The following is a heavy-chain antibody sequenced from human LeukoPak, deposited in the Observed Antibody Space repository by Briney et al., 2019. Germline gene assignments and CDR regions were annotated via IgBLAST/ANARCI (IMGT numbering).Heavy chain of an antibody. J-gene: IGHJ4*02. CDR3: ARDVYYYDFSGSIDY. V-gene: IGHV3-30*03. D-gene: IGHD3-22*01. CDR2: ISYDGSNK. Sequence: PGGSLRLSCAASGFTLSSYGMHWVRQAPGKGLEWVAVISYDGSNKYYADSVKGRFTISRDNSKNTLYLQMNSLRAEDTAVFYCARDVYYYDFSGSIDYWGQGTLVTVSS. CDR1: GFTLSSYG.